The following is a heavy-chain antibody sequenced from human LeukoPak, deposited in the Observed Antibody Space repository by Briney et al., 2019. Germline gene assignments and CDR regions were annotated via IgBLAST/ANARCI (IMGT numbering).Heavy chain of an antibody. J-gene: IGHJ5*02. D-gene: IGHD3-10*01. V-gene: IGHV5-51*01. CDR3: ARGYGSGSYSHPINWFDP. CDR1: GYSFTSYW. CDR2: IYPGDSDT. Sequence: GESLKISCKGSGYSFTSYWIGWVRQMPGKGLEWMGIIYPGDSDTRYSPSFQGQVTISADMSISAAYLQWSSLKASDTAMYYCARGYGSGSYSHPINWFDPWGQGTLVTVSS.